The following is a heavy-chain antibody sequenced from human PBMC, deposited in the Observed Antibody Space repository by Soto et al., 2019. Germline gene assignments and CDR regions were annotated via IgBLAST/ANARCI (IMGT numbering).Heavy chain of an antibody. Sequence: PSETLSLTCAVYGGSFSGYYWSWIRQPPGKGLEWIGEINHSGSTNYNPSLKSRVTISVDTSKNQFSLKLSSVTAADTAVYYCARTWGSTNDPWGQGTLVTVSS. D-gene: IGHD3-16*01. CDR3: ARTWGSTNDP. CDR2: INHSGST. J-gene: IGHJ5*02. V-gene: IGHV4-34*01. CDR1: GGSFSGYY.